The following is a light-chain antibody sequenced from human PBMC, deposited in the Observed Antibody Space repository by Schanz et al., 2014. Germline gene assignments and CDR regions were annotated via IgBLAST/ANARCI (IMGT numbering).Light chain of an antibody. Sequence: QSALTQPASVSGSPGQSITISCIGTSSDVGGYNYVSWYQQHPGKAPQLMIYDVSNRPSGVSNRFSGSKSGNTASLTISGLQAEDEAAYYCSSYTNNFARVVFGGGTKLTVL. J-gene: IGLJ2*01. CDR1: SSDVGGYNY. CDR2: DVS. V-gene: IGLV2-14*03. CDR3: SSYTNNFARVV.